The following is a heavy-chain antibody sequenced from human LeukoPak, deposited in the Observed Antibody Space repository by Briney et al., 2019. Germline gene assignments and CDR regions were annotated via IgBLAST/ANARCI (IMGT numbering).Heavy chain of an antibody. CDR1: GGSISSGGYY. J-gene: IGHJ4*02. D-gene: IGHD2-2*01. Sequence: PSETLSLTCTVSGGSISSGGYYWSWIRQHPGKGLEWIGYIYYSGSTYYNPSLKSRVTISVDTSKNQFSLKLSSVTAADTAVYYCARGGFGVPGAKPFDYWGQGTLVTVSS. V-gene: IGHV4-31*03. CDR3: ARGGFGVPGAKPFDY. CDR2: IYYSGST.